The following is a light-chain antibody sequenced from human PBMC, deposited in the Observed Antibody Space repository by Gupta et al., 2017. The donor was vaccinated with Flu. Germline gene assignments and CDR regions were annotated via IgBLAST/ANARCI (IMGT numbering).Light chain of an antibody. CDR1: DIGLKS. J-gene: IGLJ3*02. V-gene: IGLV3-21*02. CDR3: QVCDGSSDHWV. Sequence: SSVLTQTPSMSVAPGQTATIACGGNDIGLKSVHWYQQRPVQSPVLVIYDDADRPPGIPERFSGSNSESTATLTINRVEAGDEADYYCQVCDGSSDHWVFGGGTRLTVL. CDR2: DDA.